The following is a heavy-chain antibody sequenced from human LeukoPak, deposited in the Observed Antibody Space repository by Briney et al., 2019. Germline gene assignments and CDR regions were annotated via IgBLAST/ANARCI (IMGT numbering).Heavy chain of an antibody. CDR3: AKSNGYGLIGI. CDR2: IFYSGST. CDR1: SGSISTSNHY. J-gene: IGHJ3*02. V-gene: IGHV4-39*07. Sequence: SETLSLTCTVSSGSISTSNHYWGWVRQPPGKALEWIGNIFYSGSTYYSPSLKSRVTISLDTSRNQFSLKLNSVTAADTAVYYCAKSNGYGLIGIWGQGTMVTVSS. D-gene: IGHD3-10*01.